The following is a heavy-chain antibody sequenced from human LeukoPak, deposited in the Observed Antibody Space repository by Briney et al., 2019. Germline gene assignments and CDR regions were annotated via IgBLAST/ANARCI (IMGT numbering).Heavy chain of an antibody. CDR2: INHSGST. Sequence: SETLSLTCAVYGGSFSGYYWSWIRQPPGKGLEWIGEINHSGSTNYNPSLKSRVTMSVDTSKNQFSLKLSSVTAADTAVYYCARGGRLRIDYWGQGTLVTVSS. J-gene: IGHJ4*02. CDR1: GGSFSGYY. V-gene: IGHV4-34*01. D-gene: IGHD4-17*01. CDR3: ARGGRLRIDY.